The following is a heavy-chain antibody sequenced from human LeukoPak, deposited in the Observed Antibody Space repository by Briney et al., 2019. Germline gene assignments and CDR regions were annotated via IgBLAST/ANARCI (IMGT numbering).Heavy chain of an antibody. CDR2: IYHSGST. CDR1: GGSISNSNW. J-gene: IGHJ3*02. V-gene: IGHV4-4*02. Sequence: SETLSLTCAVSGGSISNSNWWSWVRQPPGKGLEWIGEIYHSGSTIYNPSLKSRVTTSVDKSKNQFSLKLSSVTAADTAVYYCASRSSIAVAAGVGAFDIWGQGTMVTVSS. D-gene: IGHD6-19*01. CDR3: ASRSSIAVAAGVGAFDI.